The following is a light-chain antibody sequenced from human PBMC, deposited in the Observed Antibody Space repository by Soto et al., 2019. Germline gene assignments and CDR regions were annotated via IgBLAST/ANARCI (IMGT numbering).Light chain of an antibody. J-gene: IGKJ3*01. CDR2: GTS. V-gene: IGKV1-12*01. Sequence: DIQMTQSPSSVSASVGDRVTITCRASQSVSYWLAWYQQKPGKAPRFLIYGTSNLQRGVPSRFGGSGSGTDFTLTISSLQAEDFATYYCQQANSFPLTFGPGTKVDIK. CDR3: QQANSFPLT. CDR1: QSVSYW.